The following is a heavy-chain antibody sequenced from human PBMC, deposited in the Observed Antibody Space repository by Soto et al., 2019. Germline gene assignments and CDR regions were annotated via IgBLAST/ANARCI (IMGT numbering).Heavy chain of an antibody. CDR3: AREAIAAAAVYGMDV. CDR1: GYTFTSYV. V-gene: IGHV1-3*05. J-gene: IGHJ6*02. Sequence: QVQLVQSGAEEKKPGASVKVSCKASGYTFTSYVMHWVRQAPGQRLEWMGWINAGNGNTKYSQKFQGRVTITRDTSASTAYMELSSLRSEDTAVYYCAREAIAAAAVYGMDVWGQGTTVTVSS. D-gene: IGHD6-13*01. CDR2: INAGNGNT.